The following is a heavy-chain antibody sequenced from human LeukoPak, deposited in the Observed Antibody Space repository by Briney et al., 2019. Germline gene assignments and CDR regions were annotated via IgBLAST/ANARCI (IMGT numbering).Heavy chain of an antibody. J-gene: IGHJ4*02. CDR3: AKVWFGELLHFDF. CDR2: ISGSGHST. Sequence: PGGSLRLSCAASGFTLATYAMSWVRQAPGKGLEWVSTISGSGHSTYYADSVKGRFTVSRDNSENTLYLRMNSLSADDTAVYYCAKVWFGELLHFDFWGEGTLVTVSS. V-gene: IGHV3-23*01. D-gene: IGHD3-10*01. CDR1: GFTLATYA.